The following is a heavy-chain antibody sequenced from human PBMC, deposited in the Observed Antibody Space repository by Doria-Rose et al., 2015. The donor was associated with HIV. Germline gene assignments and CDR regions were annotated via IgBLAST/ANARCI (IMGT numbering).Heavy chain of an antibody. J-gene: IGHJ4*02. V-gene: IGHV2-26*01. CDR1: GVSLSSPGMG. CDR3: ARIKSSRWYHKYYFDF. D-gene: IGHD6-13*01. CDR2: IFSDDER. Sequence: QITLKESGPVLVKPTETLTLTCTVSGVSLSSPGMGVSRIRQPPGKALEWLANIFSDDERSYTTSLTSRLSISRGTSKSQVVLTMTDMDPVDTATYYCARIKSSRWYHKYYFDFWGQGTLVIVSA.